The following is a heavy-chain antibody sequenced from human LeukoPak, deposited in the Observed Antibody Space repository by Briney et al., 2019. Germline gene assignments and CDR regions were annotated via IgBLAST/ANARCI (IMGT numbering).Heavy chain of an antibody. V-gene: IGHV3-30*02. CDR1: GFTFSSYG. J-gene: IGHJ4*02. CDR2: IRHDGSNE. Sequence: GGSLRLSCVGSGFTFSSYGMHWVRQAAGKGLEWVAFIRHDGSNEYYADSVKGRFTVSRDNSKNTLFLQMNSLRVEEMAVYYCAKEVHPYDSGTYYFDYWGRGTLVSVSS. CDR3: AKEVHPYDSGTYYFDY. D-gene: IGHD3-10*01.